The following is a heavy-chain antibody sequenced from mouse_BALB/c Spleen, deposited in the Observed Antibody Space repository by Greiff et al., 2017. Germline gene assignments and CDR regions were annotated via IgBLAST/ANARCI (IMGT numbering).Heavy chain of an antibody. V-gene: IGHV5-4*02. D-gene: IGHD2-14*01. CDR1: GFTFSDYY. CDR3: ARGYDPYYFDY. CDR2: ISDGGSYT. Sequence: DVMLVESGGGLVKPGGSLKLSCAASGFTFSDYYMYWVRQTPEKRLEWVATISDGGSYTYYPDSVKGRFTISRDNAKNNLYLQMSSLKSEDIAMYYCARGYDPYYFDYWGQGTTLTVSS. J-gene: IGHJ2*01.